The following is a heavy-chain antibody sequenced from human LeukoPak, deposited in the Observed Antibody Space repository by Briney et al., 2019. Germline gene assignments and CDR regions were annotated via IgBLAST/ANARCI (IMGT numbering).Heavy chain of an antibody. J-gene: IGHJ6*03. CDR2: ISSSSSTI. Sequence: TGGSLRLSCAASGFTFSSYSMNWVPQAPGKGLEWVSYISSSSSTIYYADSVKGRFTISRDNAKNSLYLQMNSLRDEDTAVYCCARDQQLALYFFYYMDVWGKGTTVTVSS. CDR3: ARDQQLALYFFYYMDV. CDR1: GFTFSSYS. V-gene: IGHV3-48*02. D-gene: IGHD6-13*01.